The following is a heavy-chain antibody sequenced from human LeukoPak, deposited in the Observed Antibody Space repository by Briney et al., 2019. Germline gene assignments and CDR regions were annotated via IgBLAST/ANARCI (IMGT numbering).Heavy chain of an antibody. Sequence: GGSLRLSCVISGFTFSNYWMHWVRQAPGKGLEWVSYISSSGSTIYYADSVKGRFTISRDNAKNSLYLQMNSLRAEDTAVYYCARETIAAAGTGNYYYYGMDVWGQGTTVTVSS. CDR3: ARETIAAAGTGNYYYYGMDV. CDR1: GFTFSNYW. V-gene: IGHV3-48*04. D-gene: IGHD6-13*01. J-gene: IGHJ6*02. CDR2: ISSSGSTI.